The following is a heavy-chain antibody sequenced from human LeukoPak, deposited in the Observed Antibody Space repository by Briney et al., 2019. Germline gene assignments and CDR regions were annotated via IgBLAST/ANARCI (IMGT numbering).Heavy chain of an antibody. CDR3: ARDQMLGIAVAGTSFDY. J-gene: IGHJ4*02. CDR2: ISYDGIKK. V-gene: IGHV3-30-3*01. CDR1: GFTFSSYA. Sequence: GGSLRLSCAASGFTFSSYAMNWVRQAPGKGLEWVAVISYDGIKKYYGDSVKGRFTISRDNSKNTLYLQMNSLRAEDTAVYYCARDQMLGIAVAGTSFDYWGQGTLVTVSS. D-gene: IGHD6-19*01.